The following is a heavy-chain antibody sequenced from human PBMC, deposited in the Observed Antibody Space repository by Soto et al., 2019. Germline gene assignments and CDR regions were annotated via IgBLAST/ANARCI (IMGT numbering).Heavy chain of an antibody. CDR2: ISSSSSYI. CDR3: ARDRVIAYYDFWSGPSYYMDV. CDR1: GFTFSSYS. V-gene: IGHV3-21*01. J-gene: IGHJ6*03. Sequence: PGGSLRLSCAASGFTFSSYSINWVRQATGKGLEWVSSISSSSSYIYYADSVKGRFTISRDNAKNSLYLQMNSLRAEDTAVYYCARDRVIAYYDFWSGPSYYMDVWGKGTTVTVSS. D-gene: IGHD3-3*01.